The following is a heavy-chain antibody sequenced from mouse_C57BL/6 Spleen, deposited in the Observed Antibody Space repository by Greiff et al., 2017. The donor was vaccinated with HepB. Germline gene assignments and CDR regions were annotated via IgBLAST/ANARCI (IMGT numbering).Heavy chain of an antibody. CDR3: AREEGNYYGSSPFAY. CDR1: GYSFTGYY. J-gene: IGHJ3*01. CDR2: INPSTGGT. D-gene: IGHD1-1*01. V-gene: IGHV1-42*01. Sequence: EVQLQQSGPELVKPGASVKISCKASGYSFTGYYMNWVKQSPEKSLEWIGEINPSTGGTTYNQKFKAKATLTVDKSSSTAYMQLKSLTSEDSAVYYCAREEGNYYGSSPFAYWGQGTLVTVSA.